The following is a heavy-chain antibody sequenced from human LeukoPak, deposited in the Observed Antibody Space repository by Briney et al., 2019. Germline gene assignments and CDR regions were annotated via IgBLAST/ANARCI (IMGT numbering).Heavy chain of an antibody. CDR2: IYTSGST. D-gene: IGHD3-9*01. CDR3: ARVAQYFDWLSPWFDP. Sequence: SETLSLTCTVSGGSISSGSYYWSWIRQPAGKGLEWIGRIYTSGSTNYNPSLKSRVTMSVDTSKNQFSLKLSSVTAADTAVYYCARVAQYFDWLSPWFDPWGQGTLVTVSS. V-gene: IGHV4-61*02. J-gene: IGHJ5*02. CDR1: GGSISSGSYY.